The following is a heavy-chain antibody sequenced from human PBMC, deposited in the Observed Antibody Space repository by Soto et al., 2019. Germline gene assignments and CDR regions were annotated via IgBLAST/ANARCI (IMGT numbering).Heavy chain of an antibody. D-gene: IGHD3-10*01. J-gene: IGHJ6*04. V-gene: IGHV3-74*01. CDR3: ARGWFGPDV. Sequence: EVQLVESGGGLVQPGGSLRLSCAASGFTLSGRSMHWVRQAPGKGLVWVSGIDNAGTDSTYADSVKGRFTSSRDNAKNMLYLQMNSRRVEDPAVYYCARGWFGPDVWGKGTTVTVSS. CDR1: GFTLSGRS. CDR2: IDNAGTDS.